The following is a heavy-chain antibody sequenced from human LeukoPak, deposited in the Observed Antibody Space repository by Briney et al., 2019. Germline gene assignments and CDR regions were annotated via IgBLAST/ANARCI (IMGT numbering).Heavy chain of an antibody. V-gene: IGHV1-2*02. CDR1: GYTFTGYY. CDR3: ARGEYYDSWDAFDI. J-gene: IGHJ3*02. Sequence: PGASVKVSCKASGYTFTGYYMHWVRQAPGQGLEWMGWINPNSGGTNYAQKFQGRVTMTRDTSISTAYMELSRLRSEDTAVYYCARGEYYDSWDAFDIWGQGTMVTVSS. D-gene: IGHD3-22*01. CDR2: INPNSGGT.